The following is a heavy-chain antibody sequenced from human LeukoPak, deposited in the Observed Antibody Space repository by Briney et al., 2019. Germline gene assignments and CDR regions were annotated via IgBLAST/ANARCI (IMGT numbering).Heavy chain of an antibody. Sequence: GGSLRLSCAASGFTFSTYAMSWVRQAPGKGLEWVAVIWYDGSNKYYADSVKGRFTISRDNSKNTLYLQMNSLRAEDTAVYYCARDYYYDSSGYYYLNYWGQGTLVTVSS. CDR3: ARDYYYDSSGYYYLNY. V-gene: IGHV3-33*08. D-gene: IGHD3-22*01. CDR1: GFTFSTYA. J-gene: IGHJ4*02. CDR2: IWYDGSNK.